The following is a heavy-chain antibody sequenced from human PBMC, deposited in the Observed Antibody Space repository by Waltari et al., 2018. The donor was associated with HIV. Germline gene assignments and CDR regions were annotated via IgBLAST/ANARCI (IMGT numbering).Heavy chain of an antibody. J-gene: IGHJ3*01. Sequence: QVHLEQSGADVTRPGASVKVFCKASGYTFTNHDINWMRQAPGRGLRWLRRVNPSNGATVYATKFQGRIALTRATSTATAFRELSGLTSDDSAVYYCARDRTYYNDWSLQTSILGAVDVWGQGTRVTVS. D-gene: IGHD3-3*01. V-gene: IGHV1-8*01. CDR2: VNPSNGAT. CDR3: ARDRTYYNDWSLQTSILGAVDV. CDR1: GYTFTNHD.